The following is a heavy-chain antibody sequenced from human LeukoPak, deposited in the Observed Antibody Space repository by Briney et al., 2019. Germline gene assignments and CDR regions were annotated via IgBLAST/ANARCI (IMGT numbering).Heavy chain of an antibody. J-gene: IGHJ6*03. V-gene: IGHV4-39*01. CDR3: AARARFLEWLYNMDV. CDR1: GGSISSSSYY. D-gene: IGHD3-3*01. Sequence: SETLSLTCTVSGGSISSSSYYWGWIRQPPGKGLEWIGSIYYSGSTYYNPSLKSRVTISVDTSKNQFSLKLSSVTAADTAVYYCAARARFLEWLYNMDVWGKGTTVTVSS. CDR2: IYYSGST.